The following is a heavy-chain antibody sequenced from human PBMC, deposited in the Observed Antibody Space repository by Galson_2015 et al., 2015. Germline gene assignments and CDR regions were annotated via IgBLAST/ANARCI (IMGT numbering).Heavy chain of an antibody. CDR3: ATWGRAVAGNFDN. CDR1: GFTFSSYW. V-gene: IGHV3-7*03. Sequence: SLRLSCAASGFTFSSYWMSWVRQAPGKGLEWVANIKQDGSEKYYVDSVKGRFTISRDNAKNSLYLQMNSLRAEDTAVYYCATWGRAVAGNFDNWGQGSLVTVVS. CDR2: IKQDGSEK. D-gene: IGHD6-19*01. J-gene: IGHJ4*02.